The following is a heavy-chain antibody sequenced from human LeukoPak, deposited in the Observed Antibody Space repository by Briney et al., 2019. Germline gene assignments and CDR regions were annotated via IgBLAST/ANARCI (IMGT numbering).Heavy chain of an antibody. V-gene: IGHV1-69*04. CDR2: IIPILGIA. CDR1: GGTFSSYA. CDR3: ARDIVATNDGVDY. D-gene: IGHD5-12*01. J-gene: IGHJ4*02. Sequence: SVKVSCKASGGTFSSYAISWVRQAPGQGLEWMGRIIPILGIANYAQKFQGRVTITADNSTSTAYMELSSLRSEDTAVYYCARDIVATNDGVDYWGQGTLVTVSS.